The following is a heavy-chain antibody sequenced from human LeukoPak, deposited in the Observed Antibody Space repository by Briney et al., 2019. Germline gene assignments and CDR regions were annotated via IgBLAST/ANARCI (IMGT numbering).Heavy chain of an antibody. CDR2: ILYDGSNK. Sequence: GRSLRLSCAASGFTFSSYGMHWVRQAPGKGLEWVAVILYDGSNKYYADSVKGRFTISRDNSKNTLYLQMNSLRAEDTAVYYCARHQYSYDSSGYSPLSYYFAYWGQGTLVTASS. CDR3: ARHQYSYDSSGYSPLSYYFAY. V-gene: IGHV3-33*01. J-gene: IGHJ4*02. CDR1: GFTFSSYG. D-gene: IGHD3-22*01.